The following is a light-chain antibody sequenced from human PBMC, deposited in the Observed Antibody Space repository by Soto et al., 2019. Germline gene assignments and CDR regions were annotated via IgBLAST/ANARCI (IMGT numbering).Light chain of an antibody. Sequence: EIVMTQSPATLSVSPGERATLSCRASQSVSSNLAWYQQKPGQAPRLLIYGASTRATGIPARFSGSGSGTAFTLTISSLQPEDIAVYYCQQYKNCPPLTPGGGTKVDIK. CDR1: QSVSSN. CDR3: QQYKNCPPLT. V-gene: IGKV3-15*01. J-gene: IGKJ4*01. CDR2: GAS.